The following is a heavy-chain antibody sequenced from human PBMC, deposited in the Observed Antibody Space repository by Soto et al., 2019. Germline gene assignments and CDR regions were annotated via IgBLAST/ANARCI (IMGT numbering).Heavy chain of an antibody. V-gene: IGHV3-23*01. D-gene: IGHD6-13*01. J-gene: IGHJ4*02. CDR1: GFTFSSYA. CDR3: AKSRWPGGSSSWFDY. CDR2: ISGSGGST. Sequence: GGSLRLSCAASGFTFSSYAMSWVRQAPGKGLEWVSAISGSGGSTYYADSVKGRFTISRDNSKNTLYLQMNSLRAEDTAVYYCAKSRWPGGSSSWFDYWGQGTLVTVSS.